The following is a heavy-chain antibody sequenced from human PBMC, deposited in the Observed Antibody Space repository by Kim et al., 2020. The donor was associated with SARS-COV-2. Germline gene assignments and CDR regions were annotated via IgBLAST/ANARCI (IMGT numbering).Heavy chain of an antibody. Sequence: SETLSLTCTVSGGSISSSSYYWGWIRQPPGKGLEWIGSIYYSGSTYYNPSLKSRVTISVDTSKNQFSLKLSSVTAADTAVYYCASYYYDSSGYQPFDYWGQGTLVTVSS. D-gene: IGHD3-22*01. CDR2: IYYSGST. J-gene: IGHJ4*02. V-gene: IGHV4-39*01. CDR3: ASYYYDSSGYQPFDY. CDR1: GGSISSSSYY.